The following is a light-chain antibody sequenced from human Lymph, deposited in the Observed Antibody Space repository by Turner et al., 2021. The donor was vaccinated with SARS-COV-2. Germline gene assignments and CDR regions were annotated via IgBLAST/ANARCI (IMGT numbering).Light chain of an antibody. Sequence: DIVMTQSHKFMSTSVGDRANITCRGSQDVGSAVAWYQLKPGQSPKLLIYWSSTRHTGVPDRFTGSGSGTDFTLTISSVQPEDLADYFCQQYGSYPLTFGAGTKLELK. V-gene: IGKV1-27*01. CDR2: WSS. CDR1: QDVGSA. CDR3: QQYGSYPLT. J-gene: IGKJ4*02.